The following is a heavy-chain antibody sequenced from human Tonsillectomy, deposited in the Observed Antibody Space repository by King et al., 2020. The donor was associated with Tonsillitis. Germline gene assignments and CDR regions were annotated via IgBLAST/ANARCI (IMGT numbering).Heavy chain of an antibody. V-gene: IGHV1-46*01. J-gene: IGHJ4*02. CDR1: GYTFTSYY. Sequence: VQLVESGAEVKKPGASVKVSCKASGYTFTSYYMHWVRQAPGQGPEWMGIINPSGGSTSYAQKFQGRVTMTRDTSTSTVYMELSSLRSEDTAVYYCARDPSLAYCGGDCYPWYFDYWGQGTLVTVSS. CDR3: ARDPSLAYCGGDCYPWYFDY. D-gene: IGHD2-21*02. CDR2: INPSGGST.